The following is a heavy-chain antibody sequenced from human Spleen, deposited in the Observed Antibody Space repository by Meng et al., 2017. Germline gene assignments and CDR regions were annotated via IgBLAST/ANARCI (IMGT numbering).Heavy chain of an antibody. Sequence: ASVEVSCKASGYTFTSYGISWVRQAPGQGLEWMGWISAYNGNTNYAQKLQGRVTMTTDTSTSTAYMELRSLRSDDTAVYYCARQLTGYSSSWYLTPFDYWGQGTLVTVSS. J-gene: IGHJ4*02. D-gene: IGHD6-13*01. CDR1: GYTFTSYG. V-gene: IGHV1-18*01. CDR2: ISAYNGNT. CDR3: ARQLTGYSSSWYLTPFDY.